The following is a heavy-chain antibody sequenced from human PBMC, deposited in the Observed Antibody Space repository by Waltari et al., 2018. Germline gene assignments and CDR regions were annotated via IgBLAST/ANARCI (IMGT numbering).Heavy chain of an antibody. V-gene: IGHV4-39*01. CDR3: ARQNVLTHFGEAHPNGFDF. J-gene: IGHJ5*01. D-gene: IGHD2-21*01. CDR2: AYYRRTT. CDR1: GASVTNDSFY. Sequence: HLQLQESGPRLVKPSETLSLICTVSGASVTNDSFYWAWIRQPPGRGLEWIATAYYRRTTYHNRSLKSRVTISIETSKRQLSLRLTSVTAADTAVYYCARQNVLTHFGEAHPNGFDFWGQGIPVTVSS.